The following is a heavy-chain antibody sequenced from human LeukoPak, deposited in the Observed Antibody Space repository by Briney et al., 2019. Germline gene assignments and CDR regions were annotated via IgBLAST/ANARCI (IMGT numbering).Heavy chain of an antibody. CDR1: GFTFSSYS. J-gene: IGHJ4*02. CDR2: ISTGSSTI. CDR3: ARVPGY. D-gene: IGHD3-10*01. Sequence: GGSLRLSCAASGFTFSSYSMNWGRQAPGKGLEWISYISTGSSTIYYADSVKGRFTISRDNAKNSLFLQMNSLRDEDTAVYYCARVPGYWGQGTLVTVSS. V-gene: IGHV3-48*02.